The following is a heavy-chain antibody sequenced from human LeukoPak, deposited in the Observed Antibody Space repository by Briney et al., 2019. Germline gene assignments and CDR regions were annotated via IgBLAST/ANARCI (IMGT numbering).Heavy chain of an antibody. CDR1: GLPFIEYS. CDR2: IGIDSGNT. CDR3: ARDHNYAFDN. Sequence: GGSLRLSCTASGLPFIEYSMNWVRQAPGKGLEWISYIGIDSGNTRYADSVRGRFTISTDKAKNSLYLQMNSLRVEDTAVYYCARDHNYAFDNWGQGTLVSVAS. V-gene: IGHV3-48*01. J-gene: IGHJ4*02. D-gene: IGHD1-1*01.